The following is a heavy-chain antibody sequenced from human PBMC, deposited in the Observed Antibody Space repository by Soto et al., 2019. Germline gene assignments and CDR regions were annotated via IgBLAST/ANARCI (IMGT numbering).Heavy chain of an antibody. V-gene: IGHV4-59*01. J-gene: IGHJ4*02. Sequence: QVQLQESGPGLVKPSETLSLTCTVSGGSISSYYWSWIRQPPGKGLEWIGYIYYSGSTNYNPSLKRRVTISVDKSKKQFSLKLSSVTAADTAVYYCARFSGYSSSWYPAEYWGQGNLVTGSS. CDR1: GGSISSYY. D-gene: IGHD6-13*01. CDR2: IYYSGST. CDR3: ARFSGYSSSWYPAEY.